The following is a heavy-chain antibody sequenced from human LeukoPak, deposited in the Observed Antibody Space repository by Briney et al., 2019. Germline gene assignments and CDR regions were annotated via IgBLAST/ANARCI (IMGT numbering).Heavy chain of an antibody. V-gene: IGHV4-4*07. CDR1: GGSISSYY. D-gene: IGHD5-24*01. J-gene: IGHJ4*02. Sequence: SETLSLTCTVSGGSISSYYWSWIRQPAGKGLEWIGRIYTSGSTYYNPSLKSRVTISVDTSKNQFSLKLNSVTAADTAVYYCARHRSKWLQSSFDYWGQGTLVTVSS. CDR2: IYTSGST. CDR3: ARHRSKWLQSSFDY.